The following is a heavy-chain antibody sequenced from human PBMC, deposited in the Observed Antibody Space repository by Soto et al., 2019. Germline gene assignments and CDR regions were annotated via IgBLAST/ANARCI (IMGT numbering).Heavy chain of an antibody. CDR3: RGTRYCTNGVCSYYGMDV. V-gene: IGHV3-23*01. J-gene: IGHJ6*02. CDR1: GFTFSSYA. D-gene: IGHD2-8*01. CDR2: ISGSGGST. Sequence: GGSLRLSCAASGFTFSSYAMSWARQGPGKGLEWVSAISGSGGSTYYADSVKRRFTISRDNSKNTLYLQMNSLRAEDTAVYYCRGTRYCTNGVCSYYGMDVRGQGTTVTVSS.